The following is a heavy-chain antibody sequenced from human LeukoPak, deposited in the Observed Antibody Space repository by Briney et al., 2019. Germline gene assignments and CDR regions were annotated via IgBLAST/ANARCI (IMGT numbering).Heavy chain of an antibody. Sequence: SVKVSCKASGGTFSSYAISWVRQAPGQGFEWMGGIIPIFGTANYAQKFQGRVTMTRDMSTSTVYMELSSLRSEDTAVYYCATDQGRKYDRGAFDIWGQGTMVTVSS. V-gene: IGHV1-69*05. CDR1: GGTFSSYA. D-gene: IGHD1-14*01. CDR2: IIPIFGTA. J-gene: IGHJ3*02. CDR3: ATDQGRKYDRGAFDI.